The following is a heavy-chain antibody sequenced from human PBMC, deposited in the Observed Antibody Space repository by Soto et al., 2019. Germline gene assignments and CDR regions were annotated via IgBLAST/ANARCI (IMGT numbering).Heavy chain of an antibody. CDR1: GFTFTSYT. J-gene: IGHJ4*02. V-gene: IGHV3-21*06. D-gene: IGHD6-13*01. CDR2: ISSSSDYI. CDR3: ARARVYATGPLDF. Sequence: GGSLRLSCAASGFTFTSYTMNWVRQAPGKGLEWVSSISSSSDYIYYADSMKGRVTISRDNAKNSLFLNMNSLTGEDTAVYYCARARVYATGPLDFWGQGTLVTVSS.